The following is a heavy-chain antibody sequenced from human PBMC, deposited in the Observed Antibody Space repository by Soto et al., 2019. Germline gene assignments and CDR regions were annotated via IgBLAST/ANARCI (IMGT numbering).Heavy chain of an antibody. CDR2: ISDDGSTA. Sequence: GGSLRLSCAVSGFTFSAYWMHWVRQVPGKGLTWVSRISDDGSTATYADSVKGRFIISRDNAKNTLYLEMNTLRADDSGLYYCARGTRVSSTGTGAHWGRGNLVTVSS. CDR3: ARGTRVSSTGTGAH. J-gene: IGHJ4*02. D-gene: IGHD1-1*01. V-gene: IGHV3-74*01. CDR1: GFTFSAYW.